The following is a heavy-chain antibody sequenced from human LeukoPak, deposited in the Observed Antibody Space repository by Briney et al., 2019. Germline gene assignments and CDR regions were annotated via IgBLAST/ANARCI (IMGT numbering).Heavy chain of an antibody. V-gene: IGHV4-39*01. D-gene: IGHD3-3*01. CDR1: GGTISSSSYY. CDR3: ARLDYEFWSGYYPKLISWFDP. CDR2: IYYSGNT. Sequence: SETLSLTCTVSGGTISSSSYYWGWIRQPPGKGLEWIGSIYYSGNTYYNPSLKSRVTISVDTSKNQFSLKLSSVTAADTAVYYCARLDYEFWSGYYPKLISWFDPWGQGTLVTVSS. J-gene: IGHJ5*02.